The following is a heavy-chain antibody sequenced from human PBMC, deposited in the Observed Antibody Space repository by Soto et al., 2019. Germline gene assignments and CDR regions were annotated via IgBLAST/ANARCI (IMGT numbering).Heavy chain of an antibody. V-gene: IGHV3-53*02. CDR1: GFSVSRNY. Sequence: QLVETGGGLIQPGTSLTLSCAASGFSVSRNYMTWVRQAPGKGLEWVSVVYSGGATFYADAVKGRFFRSSDDSPNTMYLQMSNLRAEDTAVYYCARVPGRLWGRGTLVTVAS. CDR3: ARVPGRL. D-gene: IGHD3-10*01. CDR2: VYSGGAT. J-gene: IGHJ4*02.